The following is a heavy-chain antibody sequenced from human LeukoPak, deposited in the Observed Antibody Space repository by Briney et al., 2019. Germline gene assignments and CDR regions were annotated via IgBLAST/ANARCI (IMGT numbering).Heavy chain of an antibody. CDR2: INHSGST. Sequence: SETLSLTCTVSGGSISSYYWSWIRQPPGKGLEWIGEINHSGSTNYNPSLKSRVTISVDTSKNQFSLKLSSVTAADTAVYYCASASSPYSGSYWDYWGQGTLVTVSS. CDR3: ASASSPYSGSYWDY. D-gene: IGHD1-26*01. CDR1: GGSISSYY. J-gene: IGHJ4*02. V-gene: IGHV4-34*01.